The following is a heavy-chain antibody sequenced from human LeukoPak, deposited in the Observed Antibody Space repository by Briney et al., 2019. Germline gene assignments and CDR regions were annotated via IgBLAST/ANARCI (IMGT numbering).Heavy chain of an antibody. V-gene: IGHV1-2*02. CDR2: INPNSGDT. J-gene: IGHJ4*02. CDR1: GYTFTDYY. CDR3: ARIKPSSGSYDY. Sequence: ASVKVSCKASGYTFTDYYMHWVRQAPGQGLEWMGWINPNSGDTNYAQNFQGRVTMTRDTSISTAYMELSTLRSDDTAVYYCARIKPSSGSYDYWGQGTLVTVSS. D-gene: IGHD3-22*01.